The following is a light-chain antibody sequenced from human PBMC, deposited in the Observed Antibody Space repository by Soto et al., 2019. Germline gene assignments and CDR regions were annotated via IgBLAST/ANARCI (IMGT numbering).Light chain of an antibody. Sequence: EIVLMQSPGTLSLSPGERATLSCRASQSVSNNYLAWYQQKPGQAPRLLIYGASTRATGIPERFSGSGSGTEFTLTISSLQSEDFAVYYCQQYTNWPKTFGQGTKVDIK. V-gene: IGKV3D-15*01. CDR2: GAS. J-gene: IGKJ1*01. CDR3: QQYTNWPKT. CDR1: QSVSNN.